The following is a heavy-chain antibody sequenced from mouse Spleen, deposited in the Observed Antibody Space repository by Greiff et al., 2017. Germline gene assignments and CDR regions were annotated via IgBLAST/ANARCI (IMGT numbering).Heavy chain of an antibody. J-gene: IGHJ3*01. Sequence: EVQLQQSGPELVKPGASVKISCKASGYTFTDYNMHWVKQSHGKSLEWIGYIYPYNGGTGYNQKFKSKATLTVDNSSSTAYMELRSLTSEDSAVYYCARGSFLLPGAYWGQGTLVTVSA. V-gene: IGHV1S29*02. CDR2: IYPYNGGT. CDR1: GYTFTDYN. CDR3: ARGSFLLPGAY. D-gene: IGHD2-10*01.